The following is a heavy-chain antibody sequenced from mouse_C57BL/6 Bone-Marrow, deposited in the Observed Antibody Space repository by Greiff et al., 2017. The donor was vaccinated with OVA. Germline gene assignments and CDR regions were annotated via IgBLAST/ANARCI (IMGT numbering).Heavy chain of an antibody. V-gene: IGHV1-18*01. CDR1: GYTFTDYN. CDR2: INPNNGGT. D-gene: IGHD1-1*01. CDR3: ARWGDGSSYDYFDY. J-gene: IGHJ2*01. Sequence: EVQLQQSGPELVKPGASVKIPCKASGYTFTDYNMDWVKQSHGKSLEWIGDINPNNGGTIYNQKFKGKATLTVDKSSSTAYMELRSLTSEDTAVYYCARWGDGSSYDYFDYWGQGTTLTVSS.